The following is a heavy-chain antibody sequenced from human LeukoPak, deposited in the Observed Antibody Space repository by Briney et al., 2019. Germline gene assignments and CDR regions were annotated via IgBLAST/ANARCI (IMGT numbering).Heavy chain of an antibody. CDR1: GSSISSYNW. Sequence: PSGTLSLTCVVSGSSISSYNWWSWVLQPPGKGLEWIVEIYHSGSTNYNPSLKSRVTISLDKSKNQFSLKLSSVTAADTAVYYCARVPKSSGSYYSDYWGQGTLVTVSS. CDR2: IYHSGST. J-gene: IGHJ4*02. CDR3: ARVPKSSGSYYSDY. V-gene: IGHV4-4*02. D-gene: IGHD3-10*01.